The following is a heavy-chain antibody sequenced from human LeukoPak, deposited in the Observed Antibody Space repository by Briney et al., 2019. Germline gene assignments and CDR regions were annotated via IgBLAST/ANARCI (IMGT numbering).Heavy chain of an antibody. J-gene: IGHJ4*02. CDR1: GGSFTIYS. V-gene: IGHV4-34*01. D-gene: IGHD4-11*01. CDR3: ARRVRSADYRLDY. CDR2: ISPSGNT. Sequence: SETLSLTCAVYGGSFTIYSWTWIRQPPGNSLEWVGEISPSGNTQYNPSLKSRVTISLDASKSQFYLKLNSVTAADTAVYYCARRVRSADYRLDYWGQGTLVTVSS.